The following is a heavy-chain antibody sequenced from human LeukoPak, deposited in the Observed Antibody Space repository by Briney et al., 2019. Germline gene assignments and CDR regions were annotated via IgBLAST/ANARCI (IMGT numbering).Heavy chain of an antibody. Sequence: PSETLSLTCTVSGGSISSYYWSWIRQPAGKGLEWIGRIYTSGSTNYNPSLKSRVTMSVDTSKNQFSLKLSSVTAADTAVYYCATIYSSSSAYYYYGMDVWGQGTTVTVSS. CDR3: ATIYSSSSAYYYYGMDV. D-gene: IGHD6-13*01. CDR2: IYTSGST. V-gene: IGHV4-4*07. J-gene: IGHJ6*02. CDR1: GGSISSYY.